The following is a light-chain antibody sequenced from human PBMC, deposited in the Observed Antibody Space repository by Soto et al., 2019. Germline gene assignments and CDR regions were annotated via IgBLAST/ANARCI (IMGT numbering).Light chain of an antibody. Sequence: QSALTQPRSVSGSAGQSVTISCTGTSSYVGGYNYVSWYQQHPGKAPKLMIYDVSKWPSGVPDRFSGSKSGNTASLTISGLQAEDEADYYCCSYAVSNHVFGTGTKLTV. J-gene: IGLJ1*01. CDR3: CSYAVSNHV. CDR2: DVS. V-gene: IGLV2-11*01. CDR1: SSYVGGYNY.